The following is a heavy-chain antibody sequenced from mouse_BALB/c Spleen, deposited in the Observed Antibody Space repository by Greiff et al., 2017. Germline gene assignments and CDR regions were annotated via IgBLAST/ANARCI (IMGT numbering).Heavy chain of an antibody. CDR2: IRNKANGYTT. CDR3: ARVYGSMDY. Sequence: EVKLVESGGGLVQPGGSLRLSCATSGFTFTDYYMSWVRQPPGKALEWLGFIRNKANGYTTEYSASVKGRFTISRDNSQSILYLQMNTLRAEDSATYYCARVYGSMDYWGQGTSVTVSS. CDR1: GFTFTDYY. J-gene: IGHJ4*01. V-gene: IGHV7-3*02. D-gene: IGHD2-10*02.